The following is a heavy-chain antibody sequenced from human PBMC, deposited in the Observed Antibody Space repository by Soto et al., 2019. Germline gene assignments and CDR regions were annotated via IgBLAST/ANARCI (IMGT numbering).Heavy chain of an antibody. J-gene: IGHJ4*02. D-gene: IGHD2-15*01. CDR3: ARERRYCSGGSCPLPSY. Sequence: PSETLSLTCTVSGGSISSGDYYWSWIRQPPGKGLEWIGYIYYSGSTYYNPSLKSRVTISVDTSKNQFSLKLSSVTAADTAVYYCARERRYCSGGSCPLPSYWGQGTLVTV. CDR1: GGSISSGDYY. CDR2: IYYSGST. V-gene: IGHV4-30-4*01.